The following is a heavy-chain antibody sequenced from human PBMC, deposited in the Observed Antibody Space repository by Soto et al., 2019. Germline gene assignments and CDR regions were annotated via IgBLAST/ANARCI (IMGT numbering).Heavy chain of an antibody. D-gene: IGHD3-10*01. V-gene: IGHV1-3*01. CDR2: INAGNGRE. CDR1: GYTFTSYT. CDR3: ARGGGWVGEASFDS. J-gene: IGHJ4*02. Sequence: QVPLEQSGAEVKKPGASVKVSCKTSGYTFTSYTLHWVRQAPGQGLEWMGWINAGNGREKYSQRFQDRVSLSTDKSATTAYMELRSLRSEDTAMYFCARGGGWVGEASFDSWGQGTLVTVSS.